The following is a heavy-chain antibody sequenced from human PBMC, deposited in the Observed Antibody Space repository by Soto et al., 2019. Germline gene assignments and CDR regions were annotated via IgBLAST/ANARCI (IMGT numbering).Heavy chain of an antibody. D-gene: IGHD6-6*01. CDR3: VRGLASGDY. CDR2: VNPNGGST. V-gene: IGHV1-46*03. J-gene: IGHJ4*02. Sequence: QVQLVQSGAEVKEPGASVKISCKASGYTFTSFYIHWVRQAPGQGLEWMGIVNPNGGSTNYAQNFKGRITISRDTSTSTVYMDLSSLRSEDTAVYYCVRGLASGDYCGQGTLVTVSS. CDR1: GYTFTSFY.